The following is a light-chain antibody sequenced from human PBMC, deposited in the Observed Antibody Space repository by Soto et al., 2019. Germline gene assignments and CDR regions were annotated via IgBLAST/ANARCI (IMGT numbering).Light chain of an antibody. CDR3: CSAGNSPSAVV. CDR2: EVS. V-gene: IGLV2-23*02. CDR1: SSDVGNYNL. Sequence: QSALTQPASVSGSPGQSITISCTGTSSDVGNYNLVSWYQHHPGTAPQLMIYEVSKRPSGVSNRFSGSKSGNTASLTISGLLAEDEADYYCCSAGNSPSAVVFGGGTKVTVL. J-gene: IGLJ2*01.